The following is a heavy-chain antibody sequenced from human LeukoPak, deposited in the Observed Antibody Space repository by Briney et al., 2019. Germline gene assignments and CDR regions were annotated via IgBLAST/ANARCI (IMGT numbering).Heavy chain of an antibody. CDR2: MNPNSGNT. CDR3: ARVAVSGGVYYYYYMDV. Sequence: ASVKVSCKASGYTFTSYDINWVRQATGQGLEWMGWMNPNSGNTGYAQKFQGRVTITRNTSISTAYMELSSLRSEDTALYYCARVAVSGGVYYYYYMDVWGKGTTVTVSS. D-gene: IGHD3-10*02. J-gene: IGHJ6*03. CDR1: GYTFTSYD. V-gene: IGHV1-8*03.